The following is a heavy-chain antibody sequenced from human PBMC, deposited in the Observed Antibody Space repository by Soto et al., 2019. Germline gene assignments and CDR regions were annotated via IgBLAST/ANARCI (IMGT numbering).Heavy chain of an antibody. V-gene: IGHV3-13*04. Sequence: EVQLVESGGGLVQPGGSLRLSCAASGFTFSSYDMHWVHQATGKGLEWVSAIGTAGDTYYPGSVKGRFTISRENAKNSLYLQMNSLRAGDTAVYYCARGYSSSWFPNYGMDVWGQGTTVTVSS. CDR3: ARGYSSSWFPNYGMDV. J-gene: IGHJ6*02. CDR1: GFTFSSYD. D-gene: IGHD6-13*01. CDR2: IGTAGDT.